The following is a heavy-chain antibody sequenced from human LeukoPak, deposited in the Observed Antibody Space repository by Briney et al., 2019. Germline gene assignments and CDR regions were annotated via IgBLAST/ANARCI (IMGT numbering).Heavy chain of an antibody. J-gene: IGHJ4*02. CDR3: ARGRTATRFDY. CDR2: IYYSGST. Sequence: SETLSLTCTVSGGSISSYYWSWIRPPPGKGLEWIGYIYYSGSTNYNPSLKSRVTISVDTSKNQFSLKLSSVTAADTAVYYCARGRTATRFDYWGQGTLVTVSS. CDR1: GGSISSYY. V-gene: IGHV4-59*01. D-gene: IGHD5-18*01.